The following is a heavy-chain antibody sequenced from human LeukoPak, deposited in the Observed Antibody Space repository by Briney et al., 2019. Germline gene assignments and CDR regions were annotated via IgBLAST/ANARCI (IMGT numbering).Heavy chain of an antibody. J-gene: IGHJ4*02. D-gene: IGHD6-13*01. Sequence: GGSLRLSCAASGFTLSRYEMNWVRLAPGKGLEWISYISRTGNSIYYADSVKGRFTISRDSAKNSLYLQMNSLRAEDTAVYYCARGPYSSNWYVDYWGQGTLVTVAS. CDR1: GFTLSRYE. CDR3: ARGPYSSNWYVDY. V-gene: IGHV3-48*03. CDR2: ISRTGNSI.